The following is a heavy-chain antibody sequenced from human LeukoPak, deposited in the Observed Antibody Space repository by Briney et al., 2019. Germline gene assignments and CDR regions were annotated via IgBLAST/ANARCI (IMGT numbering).Heavy chain of an antibody. CDR1: GFTVSSNY. V-gene: IGHV3-53*01. J-gene: IGHJ4*02. CDR3: ARTPYYESSGFVGFDY. Sequence: GGSLRLSCAASGFTVSSNYISWVRKAPGKGLEWVSIIYSDGSIYFADSVKGRFTISRDNSKNTLYLQMSSLRAENTAVYYCARTPYYESSGFVGFDYWGQGTLVTVSS. D-gene: IGHD3-22*01. CDR2: IYSDGSI.